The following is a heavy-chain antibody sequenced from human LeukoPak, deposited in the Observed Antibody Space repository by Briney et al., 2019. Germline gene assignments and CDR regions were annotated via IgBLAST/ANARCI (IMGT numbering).Heavy chain of an antibody. CDR1: GFTFSNYW. CDR3: ASHPWRSGRYYFDY. D-gene: IGHD3-10*01. J-gene: IGHJ4*02. CDR2: IKQDGSEK. Sequence: GGSLRLSCAASGFTFSNYWMSWVRQAPGRGLEWVANIKQDGSEKYYVDSVKGRFTISRDNAKNSLYLQMNSLRADDTAVYYCASHPWRSGRYYFDYWGQGTLVTVSS. V-gene: IGHV3-7*01.